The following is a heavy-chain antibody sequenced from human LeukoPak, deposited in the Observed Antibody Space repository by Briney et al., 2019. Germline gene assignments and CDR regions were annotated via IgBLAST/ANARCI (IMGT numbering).Heavy chain of an antibody. D-gene: IGHD2-15*01. CDR3: ARHYCSGGSCYFYFDY. V-gene: IGHV4-59*01. CDR1: GGSISSYY. CDR2: IYYSGST. Sequence: SETLSLTCTVSGGSISSYYWSWIRQPPGKGLEWIGYIYYSGSTNYNPSLKSRVTISVDTSKNQFSLKLSSVTAADTAVYYCARHYCSGGSCYFYFDYWGQGTLVTASS. J-gene: IGHJ4*02.